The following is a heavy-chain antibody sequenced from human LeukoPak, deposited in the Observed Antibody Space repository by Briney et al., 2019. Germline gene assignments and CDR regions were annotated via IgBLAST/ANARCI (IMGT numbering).Heavy chain of an antibody. CDR3: ARSVVVPAAHKKYYDY. J-gene: IGHJ4*02. CDR2: INHSGST. Sequence: SETLSLTCAVYGGSFSGYYWSWIRQPPGKGLEWISEINHSGSTNYNPSLKSRVTISVDTSKNQFSLKLSSVTAADTAVYYCARSVVVPAAHKKYYDYWGQGTLVTVSS. CDR1: GGSFSGYY. V-gene: IGHV4-34*01. D-gene: IGHD2-2*01.